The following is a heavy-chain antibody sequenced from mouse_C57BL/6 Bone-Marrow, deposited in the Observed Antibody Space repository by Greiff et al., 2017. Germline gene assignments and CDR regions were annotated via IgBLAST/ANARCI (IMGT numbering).Heavy chain of an antibody. D-gene: IGHD2-12*01. V-gene: IGHV10-1*01. J-gene: IGHJ3*01. CDR3: VRGESSYYSSFAY. CDR2: IRSKSNNYAT. Sequence: EVMLVESGGGLVQPKGSLKLSCAASGFSFNTYAMNWVRQAPGKGLEWVARIRSKSNNYATYYADSVKDRFTISRDDSESMLYLQMNNLKTEDTAMYYCVRGESSYYSSFAYWGQGTLVTVSA. CDR1: GFSFNTYA.